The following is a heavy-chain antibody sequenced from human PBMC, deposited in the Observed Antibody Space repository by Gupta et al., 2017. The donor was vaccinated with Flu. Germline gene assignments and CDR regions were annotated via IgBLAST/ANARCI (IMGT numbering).Heavy chain of an antibody. CDR2: ISYDGSNK. V-gene: IGHV3-30*18. Sequence: QVQLVESGGGVVQPGRSLRLSCSASGFTFSSYGMHWVRQAPGKGLEWVAVISYDGSNKYYADSVKGRFTISRDNSKNTLYLQMNSLRAEDTAVYYCAKAGSSGWYYFDYWGQGTLVTVSS. CDR1: GFTFSSYG. D-gene: IGHD6-19*01. CDR3: AKAGSSGWYYFDY. J-gene: IGHJ4*02.